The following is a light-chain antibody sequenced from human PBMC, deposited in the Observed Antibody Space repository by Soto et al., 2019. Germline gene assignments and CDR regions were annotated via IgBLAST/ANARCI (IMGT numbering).Light chain of an antibody. CDR3: QQHGSSPFT. J-gene: IGKJ3*01. CDR1: QSVGSNY. V-gene: IGKV3-20*01. CDR2: GAS. Sequence: EIVLTQSPGTLSLSPGARATLSCRASQSVGSNYLAWYQQKPGQAPRLLIYGASNRATGIPDRFSASGSGTDFTLTISRLKPEDFAVYYCQQHGSSPFTFGPGPKVDI.